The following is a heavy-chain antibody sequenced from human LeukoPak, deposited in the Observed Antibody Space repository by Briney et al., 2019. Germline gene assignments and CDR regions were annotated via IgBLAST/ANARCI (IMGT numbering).Heavy chain of an antibody. CDR1: GFSFSSHA. D-gene: IGHD4-17*01. J-gene: IGHJ4*02. Sequence: GGSLRLSCATSGFSFSSHAMTWVRQAPGKGLEWLSAVSISGDDTYYADSVKGRFTISRDNSKNTLYLQMNSLSADDTAMYYCANEIRPNDYWGQGTLVTVSS. CDR2: VSISGDDT. CDR3: ANEIRPNDY. V-gene: IGHV3-23*01.